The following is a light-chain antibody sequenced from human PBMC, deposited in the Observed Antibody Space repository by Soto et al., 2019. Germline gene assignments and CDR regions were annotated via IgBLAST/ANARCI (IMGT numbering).Light chain of an antibody. J-gene: IGKJ4*01. V-gene: IGKV3-15*01. Sequence: IVVTQSPATLSVSPGERATLYCRASQSVGNNFAWYQQKPGQAPRLLLFATSTRATGVPARFSGSGSGTEFTLTISRLQSEDLACDYCQQYGDWPLTFGGGAQVEIE. CDR2: ATS. CDR3: QQYGDWPLT. CDR1: QSVGNN.